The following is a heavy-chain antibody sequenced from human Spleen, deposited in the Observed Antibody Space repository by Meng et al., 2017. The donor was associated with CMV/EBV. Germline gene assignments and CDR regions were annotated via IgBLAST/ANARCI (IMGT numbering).Heavy chain of an antibody. Sequence: GESLKISCAASGFTFSSYWMHWVRQAPGKGLEWVSYISSSGSTIYYADSVKGRFTISRDNAKNSLYLQMNSLRAEDTAVYYCARDRVTIFGVVIKFDYWGQGTLVTVSS. J-gene: IGHJ4*02. CDR1: GFTFSSYW. CDR2: ISSSGSTI. V-gene: IGHV3-48*04. CDR3: ARDRVTIFGVVIKFDY. D-gene: IGHD3-3*01.